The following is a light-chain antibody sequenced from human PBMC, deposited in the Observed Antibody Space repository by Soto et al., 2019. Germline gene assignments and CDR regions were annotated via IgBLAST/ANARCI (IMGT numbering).Light chain of an antibody. CDR3: RQYGSSPQT. Sequence: EIVLTQSPGTLSLSPGERATLYCRASQSVSSSYLAWYQQKPGQAPRLLIYGASSRATGIPDRFSGSGSGTDFTLTISRLEPEDFAVYYCRQYGSSPQTFGQGTKVDIK. J-gene: IGKJ1*01. V-gene: IGKV3-20*01. CDR2: GAS. CDR1: QSVSSSY.